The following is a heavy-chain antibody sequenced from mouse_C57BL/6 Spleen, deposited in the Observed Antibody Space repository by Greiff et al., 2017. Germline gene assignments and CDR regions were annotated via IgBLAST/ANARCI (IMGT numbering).Heavy chain of an antibody. V-gene: IGHV3-1*01. CDR1: GYSITSGYD. CDR2: ISYSGST. J-gene: IGHJ1*03. Sequence: EVQLVESGPGMVKPSQSLSLTCTVTGYSITSGYDWHWIRHFPGNKLEWMGYISYSGSTNYNPSLKNRTSITHDTSKNHFFLKVNSVTTEDTATYYCARDDGWSNYGRYFDVWGTGTTVTVSS. CDR3: ARDDGWSNYGRYFDV. D-gene: IGHD2-5*01.